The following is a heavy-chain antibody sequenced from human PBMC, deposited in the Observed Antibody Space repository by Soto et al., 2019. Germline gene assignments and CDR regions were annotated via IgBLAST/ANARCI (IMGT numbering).Heavy chain of an antibody. CDR2: IVPMLGTP. D-gene: IGHD1-26*01. CDR3: ARNGTYSSSLSQYSGMDV. V-gene: IGHV1-69*01. CDR1: GGTFDNFI. J-gene: IGHJ6*02. Sequence: QVQLVQSGAEVKEPGSSVRVSCKASGGTFDNFIMNWVRQTPGQGLEWMGGIVPMLGTPTYAEKFKGRVTISATGSTSTMDMEVTSLRSEDTAIYYWARNGTYSSSLSQYSGMDVWGQGTTVTVSS.